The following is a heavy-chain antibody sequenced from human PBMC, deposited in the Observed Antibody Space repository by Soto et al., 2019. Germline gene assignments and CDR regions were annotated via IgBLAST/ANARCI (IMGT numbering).Heavy chain of an antibody. J-gene: IGHJ5*02. Sequence: WGSLRLSCAASGFTFSSYAMSWVRQAPGKGLEWVSAISGSGGSTYYADSVKGRFTISRDNSKNTLYLQMNSLRAEDTAVYYCAKGPIAAAGSNWFDPWGQGTLVTVSS. CDR1: GFTFSSYA. CDR2: ISGSGGST. V-gene: IGHV3-23*01. CDR3: AKGPIAAAGSNWFDP. D-gene: IGHD6-13*01.